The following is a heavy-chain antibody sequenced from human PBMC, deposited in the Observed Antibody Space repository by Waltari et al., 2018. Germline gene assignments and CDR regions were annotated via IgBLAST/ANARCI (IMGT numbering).Heavy chain of an antibody. Sequence: QVKLQQWGVGLLKPSETLSLTCAVYGGSFSGYYWRPTLQPPGTELDWIGEINHSESTNYNPSLKSRVTISVDTSKNQFSLKLSSVTAADTAVYYCARLEQQPQYYFDYWGQGTLVTVSS. CDR2: INHSEST. D-gene: IGHD6-13*01. J-gene: IGHJ4*02. CDR3: ARLEQQPQYYFDY. CDR1: GGSFSGYY. V-gene: IGHV4-34*01.